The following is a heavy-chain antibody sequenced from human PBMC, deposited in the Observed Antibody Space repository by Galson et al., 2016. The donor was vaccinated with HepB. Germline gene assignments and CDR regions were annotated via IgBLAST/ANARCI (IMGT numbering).Heavy chain of an antibody. CDR2: IDNSADTT. CDR3: AKVLVATGISGTLDY. Sequence: SLRLSCAVSGFPFSRFAMTWVRQAPGRGLEWVASIDNSADTTHYVDSVKGRFTISRDNSRNTLYQQMRSLGAEDTAIYYCAKVLVATGISGTLDYWGQGTLVTVSS. CDR1: GFPFSRFA. D-gene: IGHD5-12*01. V-gene: IGHV3-23*01. J-gene: IGHJ4*02.